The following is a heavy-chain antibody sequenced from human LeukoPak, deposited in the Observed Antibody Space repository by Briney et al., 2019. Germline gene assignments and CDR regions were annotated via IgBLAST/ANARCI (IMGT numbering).Heavy chain of an antibody. CDR1: GFIFSNYW. V-gene: IGHV3-7*01. CDR3: ARDGDGHFDF. Sequence: GGSLRLSCGASGFIFSNYWMNWVRQPPGKGLEWVAHIRLNGGDKYYADSVKGRFAISRDDAEKSLYLQINSLRAEDTAVYYCARDGDGHFDFWGQGTLVTVSS. D-gene: IGHD5-24*01. CDR2: IRLNGGDK. J-gene: IGHJ4*02.